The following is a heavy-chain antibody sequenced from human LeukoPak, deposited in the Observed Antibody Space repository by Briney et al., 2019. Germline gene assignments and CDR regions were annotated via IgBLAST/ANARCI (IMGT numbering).Heavy chain of an antibody. CDR1: GYSISSGYY. CDR3: ARAVYYGSSGYYHNFDY. D-gene: IGHD3-22*01. Sequence: SETLSLTCAVSGYSISSGYYWGWIRQPPGKGLEWIGSIYRSGSTYYNPSLKSRVTISVDTSKNQFSLKLSSVTAADTAVYYCARAVYYGSSGYYHNFDYWGQGTLVTVSS. CDR2: IYRSGST. V-gene: IGHV4-38-2*01. J-gene: IGHJ4*02.